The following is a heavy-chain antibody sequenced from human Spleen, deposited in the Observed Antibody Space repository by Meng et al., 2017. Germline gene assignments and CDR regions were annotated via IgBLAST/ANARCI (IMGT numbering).Heavy chain of an antibody. Sequence: QVQLQQWGVGLLKPSETLSLTCAVYGGSFSGYYWSWIRQHPGKGLEWIGYIYYSGSTYYNPSLKSRVTISVDTSKNQFSLKLSSVTAADTAVYYCASYNSGWPQFDSWGQGTLVTVSS. V-gene: IGHV4-34*01. CDR1: GGSFSGYY. J-gene: IGHJ4*02. CDR3: ASYNSGWPQFDS. D-gene: IGHD6-19*01. CDR2: IYYSGST.